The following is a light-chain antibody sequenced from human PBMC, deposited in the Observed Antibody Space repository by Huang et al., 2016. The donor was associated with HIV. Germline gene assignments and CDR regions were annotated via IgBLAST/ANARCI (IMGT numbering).Light chain of an antibody. Sequence: EVLLTQSPATLSVSPGERATLTCRACQSVSTKLDVYQQKPGPAPRLLSYGASTRATGVPARFSGSGSGTEFTLTISSLQSEDSAVYYCQQYNSWPPLFTFGPGTKVDIK. CDR2: GAS. CDR1: QSVSTK. CDR3: QQYNSWPPLFT. J-gene: IGKJ3*01. V-gene: IGKV3-15*01.